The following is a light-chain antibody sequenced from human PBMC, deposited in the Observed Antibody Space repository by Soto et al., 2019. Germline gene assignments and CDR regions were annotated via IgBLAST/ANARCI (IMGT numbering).Light chain of an antibody. V-gene: IGKV1-5*03. CDR2: KAS. CDR1: QSISSW. Sequence: DIQMTQSPSTLSASVGDRVTITCRASQSISSWLAWYQQKPGKAPKLLIYKASSLESGVPSRFSGSGSGTEFTLTISSLQPDEFATYYCQPYNSYPWTFGQGTKVEIK. J-gene: IGKJ1*01. CDR3: QPYNSYPWT.